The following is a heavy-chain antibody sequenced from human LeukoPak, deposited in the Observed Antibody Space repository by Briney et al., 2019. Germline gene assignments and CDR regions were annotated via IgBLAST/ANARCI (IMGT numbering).Heavy chain of an antibody. CDR2: ISSSSSYI. CDR3: AREKKMATDLDY. CDR1: GFTFSSYS. Sequence: PGGSLRLSCAASGFTFSSYSMNWVRQAPGKGLEWVSSISSSSSYIYYADSVKGRFTISRDNAKNSLYLQMNSLRAEDTAVYYCAREKKMATDLDYWGQGTLVTVSS. J-gene: IGHJ4*02. D-gene: IGHD5-24*01. V-gene: IGHV3-21*01.